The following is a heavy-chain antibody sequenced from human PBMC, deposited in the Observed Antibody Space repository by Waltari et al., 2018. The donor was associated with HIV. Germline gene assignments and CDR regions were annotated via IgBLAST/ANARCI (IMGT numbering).Heavy chain of an antibody. J-gene: IGHJ4*02. D-gene: IGHD3-22*01. V-gene: IGHV1-2*06. CDR3: ARDSYYYDRSGFFPDF. CDR1: GYTFTAYY. CDR2: INLNSGDT. Sequence: QVQLVQSGAEVKKPGASVKVSCKASGYTFTAYYMHWVRQAPGQGLEWMGRINLNSGDTNYGQKFQGRVTMTRDTSISTAYMELSRLRSDDTAVYYCARDSYYYDRSGFFPDFWGQGTLVTVSS.